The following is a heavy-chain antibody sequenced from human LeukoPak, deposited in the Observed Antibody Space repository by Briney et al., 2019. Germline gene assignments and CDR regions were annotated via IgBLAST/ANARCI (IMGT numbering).Heavy chain of an antibody. V-gene: IGHV1-3*01. J-gene: IGHJ5*02. CDR3: ARAFYGQNWFDP. CDR2: INAGNGNT. CDR1: GYIFTSYP. D-gene: IGHD2/OR15-2a*01. Sequence: ASVKVSCKASGYIFTSYPIHWVRQAPGQRLEWMGWINAGNGNTKYSQKFQGRVTITRDTSASTAYMELSSLRSEDTAVYYCARAFYGQNWFDPWGQGTLVTVSS.